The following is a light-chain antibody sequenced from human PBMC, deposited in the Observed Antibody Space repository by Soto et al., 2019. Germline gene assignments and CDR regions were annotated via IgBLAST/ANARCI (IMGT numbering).Light chain of an antibody. CDR1: QDIRNY. CDR2: DAS. CDR3: QHYKNYPIT. J-gene: IGKJ5*01. V-gene: IGKV1-16*01. Sequence: DIQMTQSPSSVSASVGDRVTITCRASQDIRNYVAWFQQKPGKAPKSLIYDASSLRSGVPSRFSGGGSGTDFTLIISNLQPEDCATYYCQHYKNYPITFGQGTRLE.